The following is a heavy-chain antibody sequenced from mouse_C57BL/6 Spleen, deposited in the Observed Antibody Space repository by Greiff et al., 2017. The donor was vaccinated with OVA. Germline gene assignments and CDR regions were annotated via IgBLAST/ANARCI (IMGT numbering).Heavy chain of an antibody. CDR3: ARDEITTVVEDWYFDV. Sequence: EVQLQESGPELVKPGDSVKISCKASGYSFTGYFMNWVMQSHGKSLEWIGRINPYNGDTFYNQKFKGKATLTVDKSSSTAHMELRSLTSEDSAVYYCARDEITTVVEDWYFDVWGTGTTVTVSS. J-gene: IGHJ1*03. CDR2: INPYNGDT. CDR1: GYSFTGYF. D-gene: IGHD1-1*01. V-gene: IGHV1-20*01.